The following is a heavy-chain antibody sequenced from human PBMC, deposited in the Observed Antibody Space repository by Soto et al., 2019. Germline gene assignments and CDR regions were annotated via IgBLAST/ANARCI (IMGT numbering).Heavy chain of an antibody. V-gene: IGHV3-33*01. D-gene: IGHD2-15*01. CDR1: GFTFSSYG. CDR2: IWYDGSNK. Sequence: GGSLRLSCAASGFTFSSYGMHWVRQAPGKGLEWVAVIWYDGSNKYYADSVKGRFTISRDNSKNTLYLQMNSLRAEDTAVYYCARDGSDCSGGSCYDNVPPDYWGQGTLVTVSS. J-gene: IGHJ4*02. CDR3: ARDGSDCSGGSCYDNVPPDY.